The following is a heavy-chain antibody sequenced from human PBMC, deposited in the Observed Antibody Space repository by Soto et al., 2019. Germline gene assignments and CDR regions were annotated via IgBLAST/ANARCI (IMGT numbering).Heavy chain of an antibody. CDR1: GFTFSSYG. CDR3: ARVSGLAHFYYYYGMDV. D-gene: IGHD3-10*01. CDR2: IWYDGSNK. J-gene: IGHJ6*02. Sequence: GGSLRLSCAASGFTFSSYGMHWVRQAPGKGLEWVAVIWYDGSNKYYADSVKGRFTISRDNSKNTLYLQMNSLRAEDTAVYYCARVSGLAHFYYYYGMDVWGQGTTVTVSS. V-gene: IGHV3-33*01.